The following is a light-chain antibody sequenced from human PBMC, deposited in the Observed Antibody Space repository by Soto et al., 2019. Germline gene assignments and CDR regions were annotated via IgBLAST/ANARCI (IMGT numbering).Light chain of an antibody. CDR3: QPRHMWPIT. CDR2: DAY. V-gene: IGKV3-11*01. Sequence: EVVLTQSPVTLSLSPVERATLSCRASQSFRGLLAWYQHKPGQAPRLLIYDAYNRATGIPPRFSGSGSGTDFTLTISSLEPEDSAVYYCQPRHMWPITFGQGTRREIK. J-gene: IGKJ5*01. CDR1: QSFRGL.